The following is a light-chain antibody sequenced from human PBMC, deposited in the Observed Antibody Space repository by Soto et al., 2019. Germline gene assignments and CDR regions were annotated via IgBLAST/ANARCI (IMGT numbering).Light chain of an antibody. CDR3: HQRQSWPRT. CDR2: QTS. Sequence: EIVLTQSPATLSSFPGDRVTLSCRASQYINTRLAWYQHRPGQAPRLLFYQTSIRAAGIPARFSASGTGTDFTLTISDVQPEDFAVYYCHQRQSWPRTFGQGTKVDI. CDR1: QYINTR. J-gene: IGKJ1*01. V-gene: IGKV3-11*01.